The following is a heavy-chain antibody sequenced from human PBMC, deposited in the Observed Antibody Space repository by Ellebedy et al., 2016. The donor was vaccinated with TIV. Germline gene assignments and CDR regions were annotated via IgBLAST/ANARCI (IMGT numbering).Heavy chain of an antibody. D-gene: IGHD1-26*01. J-gene: IGHJ2*01. CDR3: ARDGNSVGGTYWYFDL. CDR1: GFTFSSYS. Sequence: GGSLRLSCAATGFTFSSYSMNWVRQAPGKGLEWVSYISSGITTTYYADSVKGRFTISRDNAKNSLYLQMNSLRDEDTAVYYCARDGNSVGGTYWYFDLWGRGTLATVSA. V-gene: IGHV3-48*02. CDR2: ISSGITTT.